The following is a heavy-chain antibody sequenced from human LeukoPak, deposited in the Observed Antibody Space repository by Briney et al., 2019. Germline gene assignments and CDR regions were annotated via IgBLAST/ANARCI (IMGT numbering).Heavy chain of an antibody. CDR2: IYTGGDT. D-gene: IGHD4-23*01. CDR3: ARGDDYGGAWYYFDC. CDR1: GFTVSSNY. J-gene: IGHJ4*02. Sequence: GGSLRLSCAASGFTVSSNYMSWVRQAPGKGLEWVSLIYTGGDTYYADSVKGRFTLSRDNSKNTVYLQMNSLRAEDTAVYYCARGDDYGGAWYYFDCWGQGTLVTVSS. V-gene: IGHV3-66*01.